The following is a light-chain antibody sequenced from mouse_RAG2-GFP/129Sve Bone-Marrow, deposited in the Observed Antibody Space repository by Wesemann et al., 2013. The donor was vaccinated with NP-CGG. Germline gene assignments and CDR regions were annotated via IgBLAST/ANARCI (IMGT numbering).Light chain of an antibody. V-gene: IGKV6-25*01. CDR1: QDVGTA. CDR3: QQYYSYPTWT. Sequence: DIVMTQSHKFMSTSVGDRVSITCKASQDVGTAVAWYQQKPGQSPKLLIYWASTRESGVPDRFTGSGSGTDFTLTISSVKAEDLAVYYCQQYYSYPTWTFGGGTKLEIK. CDR2: WAS. J-gene: IGKJ1*01.